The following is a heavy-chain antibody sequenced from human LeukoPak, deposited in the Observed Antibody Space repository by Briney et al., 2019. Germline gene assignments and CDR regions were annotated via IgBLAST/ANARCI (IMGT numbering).Heavy chain of an antibody. CDR1: GFIFTDYP. J-gene: IGHJ4*02. V-gene: IGHV3-30-3*01. CDR2: MSIDGNTK. D-gene: IGHD3-3*01. Sequence: GGSLRLSCAASGFIFTDYPIHWVRQTPDKGLECVALMSIDGNTKYYANSVRGRFTVSRDNSKNTVYLQMSSLRVEDTAVYYCVRDPILGFPDYFDSWGQGTLVTVSS. CDR3: VRDPILGFPDYFDS.